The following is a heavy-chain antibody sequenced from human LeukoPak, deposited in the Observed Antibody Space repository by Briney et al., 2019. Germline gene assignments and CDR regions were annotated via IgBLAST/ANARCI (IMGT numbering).Heavy chain of an antibody. V-gene: IGHV4-59*01. J-gene: IGHJ4*02. CDR3: ARGIGEGYFDY. CDR2: IYYSGST. D-gene: IGHD2/OR15-2a*01. Sequence: PSETLSLTCTVSGGSISSYYWSWIRQPPGKGLEGIGYIYYSGSTNYNPSLKSRVTISVDTSKIQFSLKLSSVAAADTAVYYCARGIGEGYFDYWGQGTLVTVSS. CDR1: GGSISSYY.